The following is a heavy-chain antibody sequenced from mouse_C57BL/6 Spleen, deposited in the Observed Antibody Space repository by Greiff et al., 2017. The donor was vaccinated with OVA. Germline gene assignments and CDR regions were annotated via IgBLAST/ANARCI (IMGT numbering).Heavy chain of an antibody. CDR2: ISSSGDYI. CDR1: GFTFSSYA. CDR3: TREGWLLPFAY. V-gene: IGHV5-9-1*02. Sequence: EVKLQESGEGLVKPGGSLKLSCAASGFTFSSYAMSWVRQTPEKRLEWVAYISSSGDYIYYADTVKGRFTISRDNARNTLYLQMSSLKSEDTAMYYCTREGWLLPFAYWGQGTLVTVSA. D-gene: IGHD2-3*01. J-gene: IGHJ3*01.